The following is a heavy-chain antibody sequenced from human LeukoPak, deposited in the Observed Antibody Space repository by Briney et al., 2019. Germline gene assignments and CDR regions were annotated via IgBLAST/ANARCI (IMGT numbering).Heavy chain of an antibody. Sequence: PGGSLRLSCAASGFTVSSNYMSWVRQAPGKGLEWVSVIYSGGSTYYADSVKGRFTISRDNSKNTLYLQMNSLRAEDTAVNYCARYDSSGYYYYFDYWGQGTLVTVSS. CDR3: ARYDSSGYYYYFDY. V-gene: IGHV3-53*01. CDR2: IYSGGST. D-gene: IGHD3-22*01. J-gene: IGHJ4*02. CDR1: GFTVSSNY.